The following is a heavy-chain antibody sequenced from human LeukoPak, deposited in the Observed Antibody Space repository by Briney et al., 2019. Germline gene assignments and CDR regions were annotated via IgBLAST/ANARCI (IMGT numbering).Heavy chain of an antibody. Sequence: GGSLRLSCAASGFTFSAYSMSWVRQAPGKGLEWVSSITSSSSYIYYAGSVKGRFTISRDNAKNSLYLQMNSLRAEDTAVYYCARVSWDPSIDYWGQGTLVTVSS. V-gene: IGHV3-21*01. CDR2: ITSSSSYI. CDR1: GFTFSAYS. D-gene: IGHD1-26*01. CDR3: ARVSWDPSIDY. J-gene: IGHJ4*02.